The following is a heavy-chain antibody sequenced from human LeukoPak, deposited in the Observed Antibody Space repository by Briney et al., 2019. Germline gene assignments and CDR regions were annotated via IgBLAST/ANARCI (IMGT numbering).Heavy chain of an antibody. J-gene: IGHJ1*01. CDR3: ARARPTVVTPEHFQF. CDR1: GVSIRSGESF. Sequence: SQTLSLTCAVFGVSIRSGESFSRWIRKPPGKGLEWIGYIYNSGSDPYNPSLESRIRISADTSRKHFSLKLTSVTAADTAVYNCARARPTVVTPEHFQFWGQGTLVTVSS. V-gene: IGHV4-30-4*01. CDR2: IYNSGSD. D-gene: IGHD4-23*01.